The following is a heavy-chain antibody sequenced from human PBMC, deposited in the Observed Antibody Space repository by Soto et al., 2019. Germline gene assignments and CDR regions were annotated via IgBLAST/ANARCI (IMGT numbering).Heavy chain of an antibody. CDR1: GFTFSRYW. V-gene: IGHV3-74*01. J-gene: IGHJ6*03. D-gene: IGHD3-16*01. CDR2: INSDGSTT. CDR3: ASWFRFAYYYSFMDV. Sequence: HPGGSLRLSCAASGFTFSRYWMHWVRQAPGKGLVWVSRINSDGSTTNYADSVKGRFTISRDNAKNTLYLQMNSLRAEDTAVYYCASWFRFAYYYSFMDVWGKGTTVTVSS.